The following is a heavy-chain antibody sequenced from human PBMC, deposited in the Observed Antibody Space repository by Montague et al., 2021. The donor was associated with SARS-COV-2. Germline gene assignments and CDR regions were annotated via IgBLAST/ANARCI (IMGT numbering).Heavy chain of an antibody. CDR1: GDSVSSNSAA. D-gene: IGHD6-19*01. CDR2: TYYRSKWYN. J-gene: IGHJ6*02. Sequence: CAISGDSVSSNSAAWNWIRQSPSRGLEWLGRTYYRSKWYNDYALSVKSRITINPDTSKNQFSLQLNSVTPEDTAVYYCAREQQLLVAVYYYYGMDVWGQGTTVTVSS. CDR3: AREQQLLVAVYYYYGMDV. V-gene: IGHV6-1*01.